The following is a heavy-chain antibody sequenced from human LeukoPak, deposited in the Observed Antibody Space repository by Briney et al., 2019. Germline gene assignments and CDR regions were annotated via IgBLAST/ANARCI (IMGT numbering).Heavy chain of an antibody. V-gene: IGHV3-23*01. D-gene: IGHD2-21*02. Sequence: PGGSLRLSCAASGFTFSAYGMSWFRQAPGKGLEWVSAITYSSGNTYYADSVKGRFTISRDNSKNTLYLQMKSLRAEDTALYYCAKDGTGCGGDCYSDYWGQGTLVTVSS. CDR1: GFTFSAYG. CDR2: ITYSSGNT. J-gene: IGHJ4*02. CDR3: AKDGTGCGGDCYSDY.